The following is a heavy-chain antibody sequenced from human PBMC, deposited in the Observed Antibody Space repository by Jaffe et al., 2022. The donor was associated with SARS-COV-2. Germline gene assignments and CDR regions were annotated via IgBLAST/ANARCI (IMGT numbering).Heavy chain of an antibody. CDR3: ARAVYCSGGSCYSRLFDY. D-gene: IGHD2-15*01. CDR1: GFTFSSYA. CDR2: ISYDGSNK. Sequence: QVQLVESGGGVVQPGRSLRLSCAASGFTFSSYAMHWVRQAPGKGLEWVAVISYDGSNKYYADSVKGRFTISRDNSKNTLYLQMNSLRAEDTAVYYCARAVYCSGGSCYSRLFDYWGQGTLVTVSS. J-gene: IGHJ4*02. V-gene: IGHV3-30-3*01.